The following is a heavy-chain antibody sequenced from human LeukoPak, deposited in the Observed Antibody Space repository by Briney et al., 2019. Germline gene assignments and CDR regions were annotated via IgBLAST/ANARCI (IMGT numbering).Heavy chain of an antibody. CDR2: IYPGDSDT. J-gene: IGHJ4*02. CDR3: ARGIQMYYFDY. CDR1: GYSFTNYW. Sequence: GESLKISCKGSGYSFTNYWIAWVRQMPGKGLEWMGIIYPGDSDTRYSPSFEGQVSISADKSISTAYLQWSSLKASDTATYYCARGIQMYYFDYWGQGTLVTVSS. V-gene: IGHV5-51*01. D-gene: IGHD1-1*01.